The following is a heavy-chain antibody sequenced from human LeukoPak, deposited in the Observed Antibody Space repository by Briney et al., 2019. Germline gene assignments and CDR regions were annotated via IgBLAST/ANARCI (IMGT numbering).Heavy chain of an antibody. CDR2: MYHSGST. V-gene: IGHV4-38-2*02. D-gene: IGHD1-1*01. J-gene: IGHJ4*02. CDR3: ERRFSALDDYYFDY. CDR1: GYFISSGYY. Sequence: SETLSLTCTVSGYFISSGYYWGWIRQPPGKGLEWIGSMYHSGSTYYNPSLKSRLTISGDTSKNQFSLKLSSVTAADTAVYFCERRFSALDDYYFDYWGQGTLVTVSS.